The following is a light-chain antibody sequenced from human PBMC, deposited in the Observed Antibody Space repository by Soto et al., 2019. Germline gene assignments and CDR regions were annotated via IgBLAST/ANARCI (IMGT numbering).Light chain of an antibody. V-gene: IGKV3-20*01. CDR2: GAS. CDR1: QSVSSSY. Sequence: EIVLTQSPATLSLSPVERATLSCRASQSVSSSYLAWYQQKPGQAPRLLIYGASSRATGIPDRFSGSGSGTDFTLTISRLEPEDFAVNYCQQYGSSPLITLGQGTRLEIK. CDR3: QQYGSSPLIT. J-gene: IGKJ5*01.